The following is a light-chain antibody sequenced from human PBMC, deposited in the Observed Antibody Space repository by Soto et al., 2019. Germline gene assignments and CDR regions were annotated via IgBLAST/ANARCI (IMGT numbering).Light chain of an antibody. CDR2: GAS. V-gene: IGKV1-39*01. J-gene: IGKJ4*01. CDR1: QSIGTY. CDR3: QQSKSFPLT. Sequence: DIQMTQSPSSLSASVGDRVTITCRASQSIGTYLNWYQYKPGKAPKLLIFGASSFQSGVSSRFSGSGSGIDFTLTISSLQPEDFATYHCQQSKSFPLTFGGGTKVEIK.